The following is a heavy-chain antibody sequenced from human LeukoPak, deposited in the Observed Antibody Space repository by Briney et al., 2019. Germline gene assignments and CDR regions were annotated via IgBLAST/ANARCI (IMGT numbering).Heavy chain of an antibody. CDR3: ARATIVGAMGGAYFDY. V-gene: IGHV1-18*01. D-gene: IGHD1-26*01. Sequence: ASVTVSYKASGYTFPRYGMSWVRLAPAHGLEWTGWNSAYNSNTNYAQKLQGRVTMTTDTSTSTAYMELRSLRSDDTAVYYCARATIVGAMGGAYFDYWGQGTLVTVSS. CDR1: GYTFPRYG. CDR2: NSAYNSNT. J-gene: IGHJ4*02.